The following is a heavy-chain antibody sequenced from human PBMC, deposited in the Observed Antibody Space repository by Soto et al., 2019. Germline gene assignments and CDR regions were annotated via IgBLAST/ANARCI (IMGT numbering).Heavy chain of an antibody. D-gene: IGHD6-6*01. CDR3: AKFTSRSSSDLYYYYYGMDV. CDR2: IYHSGST. J-gene: IGHJ6*02. CDR1: GGSISSSNW. Sequence: QVQLQESGPGLVKPSGTLSLTCAVSGGSISSSNWWSWVRQPPGKGLEWMGEIYHSGSTNYNPCLKRGVTISVAKSKNQFSLKLSSVTAADTAVYYCAKFTSRSSSDLYYYYYGMDVWGQGTTVTVSS. V-gene: IGHV4-4*02.